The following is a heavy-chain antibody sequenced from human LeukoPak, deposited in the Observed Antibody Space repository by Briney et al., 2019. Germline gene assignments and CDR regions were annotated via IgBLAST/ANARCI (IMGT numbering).Heavy chain of an antibody. Sequence: PGGSLRLSCAASGFTFSSYSMNWVRQAPGKGLEWVSYISRSSSNIYYADSVKGQFTISRDNAKNFLYLQMNSLRDEDTAMYYCARDNFDAFDIWGQGTMVTVSS. CDR1: GFTFSSYS. J-gene: IGHJ3*02. CDR3: ARDNFDAFDI. D-gene: IGHD1-20*01. CDR2: ISRSSSNI. V-gene: IGHV3-48*02.